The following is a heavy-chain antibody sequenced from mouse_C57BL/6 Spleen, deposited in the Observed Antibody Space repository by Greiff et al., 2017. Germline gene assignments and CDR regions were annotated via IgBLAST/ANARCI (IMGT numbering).Heavy chain of an antibody. D-gene: IGHD5-5*01. Sequence: EVKLQESGAELVRPGSSVKMSCKTSGYTFTSYGINWVKQRPGQGLEWIGDINIGNGNTEYNEKFKGKATLTSDTSSSTAYMQLSSLTSEDSAIXFVSGCLPPITRDYWGQGTSVTVSS. CDR3: SGCLPPITRDY. J-gene: IGHJ4*01. V-gene: IGHV1-58*01. CDR1: GYTFTSYG. CDR2: INIGNGNT.